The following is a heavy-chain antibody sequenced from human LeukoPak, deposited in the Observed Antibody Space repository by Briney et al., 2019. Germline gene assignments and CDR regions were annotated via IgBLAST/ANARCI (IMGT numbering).Heavy chain of an antibody. J-gene: IGHJ4*02. V-gene: IGHV4-39*01. Sequence: SETLSLTCTVSGGSISSSSYYWGWFRQPPGKGLEWIGSIYYSGSTYYNPSLKSRVTISVDTSKNQFSLKLSSVTAADTAVYYCARQRGGSRPLDYWGQGTLVTVSS. CDR3: ARQRGGSRPLDY. CDR1: GGSISSSSYY. CDR2: IYYSGST. D-gene: IGHD3-16*01.